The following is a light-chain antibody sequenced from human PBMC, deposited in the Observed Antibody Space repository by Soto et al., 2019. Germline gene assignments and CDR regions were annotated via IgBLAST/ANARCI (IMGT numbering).Light chain of an antibody. J-gene: IGLJ1*01. CDR1: SSDVGSYNF. Sequence: QSALTQPASVSGSPGQSITISCTGSSSDVGSYNFVSWFQQHPGKAPKLMIHDVSYRPSGVSNRFSGSKSGNTASLTISGLQAEDEADYYCSSYTSSSTLYVFGTGTKLTVL. V-gene: IGLV2-14*01. CDR2: DVS. CDR3: SSYTSSSTLYV.